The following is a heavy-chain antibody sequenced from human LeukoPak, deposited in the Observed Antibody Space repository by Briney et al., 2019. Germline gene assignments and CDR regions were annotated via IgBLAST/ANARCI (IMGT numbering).Heavy chain of an antibody. D-gene: IGHD6-19*01. J-gene: IGHJ4*02. CDR3: ARDRGWYHADS. CDR1: GFTFSSSW. CDR2: IKEDGSWK. V-gene: IGHV3-7*01. Sequence: AGGSLRLSCAASGFTFSSSWMGWARQAPGKGLEWVANIKEDGSWKHYAVSVQGRFTISRDNAKNSLYLQMNSLRAEDTAVYYCARDRGWYHADSWGQGTLVTVSS.